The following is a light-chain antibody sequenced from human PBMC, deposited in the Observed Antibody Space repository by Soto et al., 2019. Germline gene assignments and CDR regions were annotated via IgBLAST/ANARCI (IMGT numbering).Light chain of an antibody. J-gene: IGKJ5*01. CDR3: QQRNIWPPVT. V-gene: IGKV1-9*01. CDR1: QGIGNY. CDR2: KAS. Sequence: DIQMTQSPSSLSASIGDRVTITCRASQGIGNYLAWYQQKSGKVPKLLIYKASTLKSGVPSRFSGSGSGTDFTLTISSLEPEDFAVYYCQQRNIWPPVTSGQGTRLEIK.